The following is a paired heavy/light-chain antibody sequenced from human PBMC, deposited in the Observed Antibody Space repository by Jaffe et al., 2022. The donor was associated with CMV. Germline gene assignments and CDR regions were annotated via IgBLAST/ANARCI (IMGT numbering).Light chain of an antibody. V-gene: IGKV1-NL1*01. CDR2: AAS. CDR3: QQYYTTPYT. Sequence: DIQMTQSPSSLSASVGDRVTITCRASQGISNSLDWFLQKPGKAPKLLVYAASRLKSGVPSRFSGSGSGTDYTLTISSLQPEDFGTYYCQQYYTTPYTFGQGTKLEIK. CDR1: QGISNS. J-gene: IGKJ2*01.
Heavy chain of an antibody. CDR3: ANCDYYGSST. D-gene: IGHD3-10*01. V-gene: IGHV4-31*03. CDR1: GGSIRSGGDY. Sequence: QVQLQESGPGLVKPSQTLSLTCTVSGGSIRSGGDYWSWIRQHPEKGLEWIGHIYNTGGTYYNPSLQSRITIAVDTSKNQLSLKLTSVTAADTAVYYCANCDYYGSSTWGQGTLVTVSS. J-gene: IGHJ5*02. CDR2: IYNTGGT.